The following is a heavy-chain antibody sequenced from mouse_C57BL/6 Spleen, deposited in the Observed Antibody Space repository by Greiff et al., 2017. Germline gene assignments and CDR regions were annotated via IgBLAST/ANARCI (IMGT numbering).Heavy chain of an antibody. V-gene: IGHV2-2*01. CDR3: ARGGAMDY. Sequence: VHLVESGPGLVQPSQSLSITCTVSGFSLTSYGVHWVRQSPGKGLEWLGVIWSGGSTDYNAAFISRLSISKDNSKSQVFFKMNSLQADDTAIYYCARGGAMDYWGQGTSVTVSS. J-gene: IGHJ4*01. CDR1: GFSLTSYG. CDR2: IWSGGST.